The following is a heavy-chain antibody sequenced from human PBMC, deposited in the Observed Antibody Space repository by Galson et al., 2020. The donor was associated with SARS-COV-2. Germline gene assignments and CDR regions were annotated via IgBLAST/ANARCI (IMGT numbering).Heavy chain of an antibody. D-gene: IGHD2-21*02. CDR1: GFTFYNCA. J-gene: IGHJ4*02. CDR3: AKAMMGVTSLFFDS. Sequence: GESLKISCAASGFTFYNCAMSWVRQAPGKGLEWVSAISGSADVTYYADSVKGRFIISRDNSKNTLFLQLSSLRVEDTAVYYCAKAMMGVTSLFFDSWGQGALLTVSS. CDR2: ISGSADVT. V-gene: IGHV3-23*01.